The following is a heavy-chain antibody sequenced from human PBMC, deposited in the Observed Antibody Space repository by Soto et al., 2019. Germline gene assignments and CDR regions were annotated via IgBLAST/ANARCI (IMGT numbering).Heavy chain of an antibody. CDR1: GGSIRDYF. CDR3: ARDRKLVIPGNYYYYGMDV. D-gene: IGHD3-9*01. Sequence: SETLSLTCSVSGGSIRDYFWTWVRQPPGKGLEWIGYISSSGTINYNSSLKSRVTISLDTSRNHFSLKLSSVTTADTAVYFCARDRKLVIPGNYYYYGMDVWGQGTTVTSP. J-gene: IGHJ6*02. CDR2: ISSSGTI. V-gene: IGHV4-59*01.